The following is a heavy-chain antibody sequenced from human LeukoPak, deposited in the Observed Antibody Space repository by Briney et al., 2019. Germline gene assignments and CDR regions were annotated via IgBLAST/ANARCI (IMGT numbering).Heavy chain of an antibody. CDR3: AKGSESGWYYSDY. D-gene: IGHD6-19*01. Sequence: PGGSLRLSCTASGFSFSSFEMNWVRQAPGKGLEWVSHISSGGNTEYYVDSVRGRFTMSRDNAKNLLFLQMNSLRAEDTAVYYCAKGSESGWYYSDYWGQGTLVTVSS. V-gene: IGHV3-48*03. CDR1: GFSFSSFE. CDR2: ISSGGNTE. J-gene: IGHJ4*02.